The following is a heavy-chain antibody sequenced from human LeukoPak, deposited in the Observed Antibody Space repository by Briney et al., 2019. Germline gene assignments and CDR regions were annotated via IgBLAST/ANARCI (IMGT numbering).Heavy chain of an antibody. D-gene: IGHD2-2*02. Sequence: SQTLSLTCDISGDSVSSNNAAWNWIRQSPSRGLEWLGRTYYRSKWYNDYAVSVKSRITINPDTSKNQFSLQLNSVTPEDTAVYYCATSPLGYCSSTSCYNWGVRDEYFQHWGQGTLVTVSS. V-gene: IGHV6-1*01. CDR1: GDSVSSNNAA. CDR2: TYYRSKWYN. CDR3: ATSPLGYCSSTSCYNWGVRDEYFQH. J-gene: IGHJ1*01.